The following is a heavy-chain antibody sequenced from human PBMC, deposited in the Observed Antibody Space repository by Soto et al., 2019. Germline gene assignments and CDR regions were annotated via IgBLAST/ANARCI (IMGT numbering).Heavy chain of an antibody. D-gene: IGHD1-7*01. J-gene: IGHJ6*03. CDR1: GDSVSSNSAA. Sequence: QVQLQESGPGLVKPSQTLSLTCAISGDSVSSNSAAWNWIRLSPSRGLEWLARTYYRSRWYNDYAVSVRSRITVNPDTSKIQFSLQLTSVTPEDTAVYYCAGTTSHQWYYMDVWGKGTTVTVSS. V-gene: IGHV6-1*01. CDR3: AGTTSHQWYYMDV. CDR2: TYYRSRWYN.